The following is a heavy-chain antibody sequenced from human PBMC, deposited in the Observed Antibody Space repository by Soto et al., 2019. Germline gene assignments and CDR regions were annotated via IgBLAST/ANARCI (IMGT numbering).Heavy chain of an antibody. CDR3: ARGGGSSWYRGYYFDY. Sequence: QVQLQESGPGLVKPSETLSLTCTVSGGSVSSGSYYWSWIRQPPGKGLEWIGYIYYSGSTNYNPSLKSRVTISVDTSKNQFSRKLSSVTAADTAVYYCARGGGSSWYRGYYFDYWGQGTLVTVSS. J-gene: IGHJ4*02. D-gene: IGHD6-13*01. V-gene: IGHV4-61*01. CDR1: GGSVSSGSYY. CDR2: IYYSGST.